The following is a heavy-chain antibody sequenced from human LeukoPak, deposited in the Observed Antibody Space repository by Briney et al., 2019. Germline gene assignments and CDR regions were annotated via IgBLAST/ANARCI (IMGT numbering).Heavy chain of an antibody. V-gene: IGHV2-70*11. J-gene: IGHJ4*02. Sequence: SGPALVKPTQTLTLTCTFSGFSLRTNGMSVTWVRQPPGKALEWLARIDWDDDKYYSASLKTRLTISKDTSKNQVVLTMTNMDPVDTATYYCARCIAATGTVDYWGQGALVTVSS. CDR1: GFSLRTNGMS. D-gene: IGHD6-13*01. CDR3: ARCIAATGTVDY. CDR2: IDWDDDK.